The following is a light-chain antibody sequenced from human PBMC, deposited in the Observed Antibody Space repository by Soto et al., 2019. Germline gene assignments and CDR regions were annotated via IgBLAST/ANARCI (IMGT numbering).Light chain of an antibody. CDR2: DVS. V-gene: IGLV2-14*03. CDR1: SSDVGGYNY. CDR3: SSYTSSSTPLYV. Sequence: QSVLTQPASVSGSPGQSITISCTGTSSDVGGYNYVSWYQQHPGKAPKLMTYDVSNRPSGVSNRFFGSKSGNTASLTISGLQAEDEADYYCSSYTSSSTPLYVFGTGTKVTVL. J-gene: IGLJ1*01.